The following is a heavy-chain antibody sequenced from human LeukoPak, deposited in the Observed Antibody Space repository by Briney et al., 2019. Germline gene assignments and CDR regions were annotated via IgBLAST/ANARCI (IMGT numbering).Heavy chain of an antibody. CDR2: ISYDGSNK. D-gene: IGHD3-9*01. J-gene: IGHJ1*01. CDR1: GFTFSSYG. CDR3: ARDKFNYDILTGSKNAEYFQH. V-gene: IGHV3-30*03. Sequence: PGRSLRLSCAASGFTFSSYGMHWVRQAPGKGLEWVAVISYDGSNKYYADSVKGRFTISRDNSKNTLYLQMNSLRAEDTAVYYCARDKFNYDILTGSKNAEYFQHWGQGTLVTVSS.